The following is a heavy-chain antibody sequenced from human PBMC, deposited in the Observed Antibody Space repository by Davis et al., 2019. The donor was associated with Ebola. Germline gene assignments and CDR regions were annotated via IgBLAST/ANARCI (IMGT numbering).Heavy chain of an antibody. V-gene: IGHV4-39*07. CDR2: MYYSGST. Sequence: MPGGSLRLSCTVSGGSISSSSFYWGWIRQPPGKGLEWIGIMYYSGSTYYNPSLKSRVTISADTSKSQFSLRLSSVTAADTAVYYCARVPTGTGYYYYYYGMDVWGKGTTVTVSS. D-gene: IGHD1-1*01. CDR1: GGSISSSSFY. CDR3: ARVPTGTGYYYYYYGMDV. J-gene: IGHJ6*04.